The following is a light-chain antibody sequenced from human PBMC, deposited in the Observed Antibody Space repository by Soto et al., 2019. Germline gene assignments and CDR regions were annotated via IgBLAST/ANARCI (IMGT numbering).Light chain of an antibody. J-gene: IGKJ2*01. Sequence: DLQMTQSPSSLSAAVGDRVTMTCRASQSIARFLNWYQQKPGEVPKLLIFGASYLRSGVRSRYSGSGSGTHFGLTITSLQSEDFAIYFCQQSHIAPYTFGQGTNL. CDR1: QSIARF. CDR3: QQSHIAPYT. V-gene: IGKV1-39*01. CDR2: GAS.